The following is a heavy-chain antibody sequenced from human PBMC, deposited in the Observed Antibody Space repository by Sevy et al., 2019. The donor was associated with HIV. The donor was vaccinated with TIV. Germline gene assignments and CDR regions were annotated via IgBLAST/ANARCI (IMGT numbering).Heavy chain of an antibody. V-gene: IGHV3-23*01. CDR1: GFSFDSYG. J-gene: IGHJ6*03. D-gene: IGHD3-22*01. Sequence: GGSLRLSCAVSGFSFDSYGMTWVRQAPGKGLEWVSAISGSGTRTYYADSVKGRFIISRDNSKNTLDLQMNSLRAEDTAISYRAKGGGGHYDPDEIAYYFYYYNMDVWGKGTTVTVSS. CDR2: ISGSGTRT. CDR3: AKGGGGHYDPDEIAYYFYYYNMDV.